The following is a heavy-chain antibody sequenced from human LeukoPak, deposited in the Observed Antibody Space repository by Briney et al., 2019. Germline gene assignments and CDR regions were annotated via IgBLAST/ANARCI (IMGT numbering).Heavy chain of an antibody. CDR3: ASFITMIVVANDAFDI. CDR2: IGPSDSYT. CDR1: GYSFTSYW. Sequence: GESLKISCKGSGYSFTSYWISWVRPMPGKGLEWMGRIGPSDSYTNYSPSFQGHVTISADKSISTAYLQWSSLKASDTAMYYCASFITMIVVANDAFDIWGQGTMVTVSS. D-gene: IGHD3-22*01. V-gene: IGHV5-10-1*01. J-gene: IGHJ3*02.